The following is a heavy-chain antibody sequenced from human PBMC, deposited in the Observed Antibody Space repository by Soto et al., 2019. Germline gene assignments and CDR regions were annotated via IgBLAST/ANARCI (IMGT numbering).Heavy chain of an antibody. CDR2: INPNTGYT. J-gene: IGHJ4*02. D-gene: IGHD3-16*02. CDR3: VRGRVMITFGVVIVIDS. Sequence: GASVKVSCKASGYTFTTYGINWVRQATGQGLEWMGWINPNTGYTDYAQKFQDRVTMTGNTSITTAYMELSSLRSEDTAVYYCVRGRVMITFGVVIVIDSWGQGSPVTVSS. V-gene: IGHV1-8*02. CDR1: GYTFTTYG.